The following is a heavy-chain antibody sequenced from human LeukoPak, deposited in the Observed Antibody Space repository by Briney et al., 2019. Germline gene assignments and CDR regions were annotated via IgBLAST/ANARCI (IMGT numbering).Heavy chain of an antibody. D-gene: IGHD5-12*01. CDR1: GFTFSSYW. J-gene: IGHJ4*02. CDR2: IKQDGSEK. CDR3: ARDQSATKFYYFDY. Sequence: GGSLRLSCAASGFTFSSYWMSWVRQAPGKGLEWVANIKQDGSEKYYVDSVKGRFTISRDNAKNSLYLQMNSLRAEDTAVYYCARDQSATKFYYFDYWGQGTLVTVSS. V-gene: IGHV3-7*01.